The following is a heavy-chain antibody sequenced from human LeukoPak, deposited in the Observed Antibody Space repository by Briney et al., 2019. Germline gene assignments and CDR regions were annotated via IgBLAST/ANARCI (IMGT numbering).Heavy chain of an antibody. V-gene: IGHV1-46*01. Sequence: ASVKVSCKASGYTFSNYYIHWVRQAPGQGLEWMGIINPSGGSTSFAQKFQGRGSMTRDMSTSTVYMELNSLRSEDTAVYYCARGGDGYSYFDKWGQGTLVTVSS. D-gene: IGHD5-24*01. CDR3: ARGGDGYSYFDK. CDR1: GYTFSNYY. J-gene: IGHJ4*02. CDR2: INPSGGST.